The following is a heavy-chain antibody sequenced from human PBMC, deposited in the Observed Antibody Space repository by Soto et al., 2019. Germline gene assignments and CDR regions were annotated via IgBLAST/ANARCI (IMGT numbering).Heavy chain of an antibody. J-gene: IGHJ5*02. V-gene: IGHV3-23*01. D-gene: IGHD3-16*01. Sequence: PVGSLRLSCAASGITLTNYAMSWVRQAPGKGLEWVSGISRSGGSTYYADSVKGRFTISRDNSKNTLYLQMNSLRAEDTAVYYCAGVPSRWGDIGWFDPWGQGTLVTVS. CDR2: ISRSGGST. CDR1: GITLTNYA. CDR3: AGVPSRWGDIGWFDP.